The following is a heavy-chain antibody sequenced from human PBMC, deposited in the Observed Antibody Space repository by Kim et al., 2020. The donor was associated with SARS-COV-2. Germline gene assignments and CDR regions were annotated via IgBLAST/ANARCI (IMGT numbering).Heavy chain of an antibody. V-gene: IGHV3-53*01. Sequence: GGSLRLSCAASGLSVRGTYMSWVRQAPGKGLEWVSTIYSGGDTKYGDSVKGRFTISRDSSKNMLFLQMDSLRGDDTAVYYCARERDFGDLDYWGQGTLVTVSS. CDR1: GLSVRGTY. D-gene: IGHD4-17*01. CDR2: IYSGGDT. J-gene: IGHJ4*02. CDR3: ARERDFGDLDY.